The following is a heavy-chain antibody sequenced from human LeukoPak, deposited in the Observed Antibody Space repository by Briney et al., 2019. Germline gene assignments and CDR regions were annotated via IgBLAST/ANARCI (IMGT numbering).Heavy chain of an antibody. V-gene: IGHV4-59*12. CDR1: GGSISSYY. CDR2: IYYSGST. J-gene: IGHJ5*02. CDR3: ARDFYASGFYFWFDP. D-gene: IGHD2/OR15-2a*01. Sequence: SETLSLTCTVPGGSISSYYWSWIRQPPGKGLEWVGYIYYSGSTNYNPSLGSRVTMSVDTSKNYFSLRLSSVTAADTAVYYCARDFYASGFYFWFDPWGQGMLVTVSS.